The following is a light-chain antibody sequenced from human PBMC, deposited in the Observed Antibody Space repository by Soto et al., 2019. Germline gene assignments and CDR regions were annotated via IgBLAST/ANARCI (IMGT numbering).Light chain of an antibody. CDR2: DVS. CDR1: NSDVGGYNY. Sequence: QSALTQPAAVSGSPAQSITSSCNGTNSDVGGYNYVPWYQQHPGKAPKLMIFDVSNRPSGVSNPFSGSKSGNKASLTISGLQAEDEAGYYCTSWTTSNPDVFGTGTKLTVL. J-gene: IGLJ1*01. V-gene: IGLV2-14*01. CDR3: TSWTTSNPDV.